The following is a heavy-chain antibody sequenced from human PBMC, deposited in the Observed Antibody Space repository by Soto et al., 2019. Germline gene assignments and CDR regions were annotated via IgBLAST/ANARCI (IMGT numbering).Heavy chain of an antibody. CDR3: AKGGIGAGGNDY. Sequence: PGGSLRLSCAASGFTFSSYAMSWVRQAPGKGLEWVSVISSSGASTYYADSVKGRFTISRDKSKNTLYLQMNSLRAEDTAIYYCAKGGIGAGGNDYWGQGTLVTVSS. CDR1: GFTFSSYA. D-gene: IGHD6-13*01. V-gene: IGHV3-23*01. CDR2: ISSSGAST. J-gene: IGHJ4*02.